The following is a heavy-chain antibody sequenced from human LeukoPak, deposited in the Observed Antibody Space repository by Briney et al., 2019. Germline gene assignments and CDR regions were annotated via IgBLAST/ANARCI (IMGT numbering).Heavy chain of an antibody. D-gene: IGHD6-6*01. V-gene: IGHV4-34*01. J-gene: IGHJ4*02. CDR3: ATECSSSQGLDY. CDR2: INHSGST. Sequence: PSETLSLTCAVYGGSFSGYYWSWIRQPPGKGLGWIGEINHSGSTNYNPSLKSRVTISVDTSKNQFSLKLSSVTAADTAVYYCATECSSSQGLDYWGQGTLVTVSS. CDR1: GGSFSGYY.